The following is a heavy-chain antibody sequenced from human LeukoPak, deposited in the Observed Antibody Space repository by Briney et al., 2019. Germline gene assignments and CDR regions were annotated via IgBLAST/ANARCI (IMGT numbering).Heavy chain of an antibody. CDR2: IYYSGST. D-gene: IGHD3-22*01. J-gene: IGHJ4*02. CDR3: ARGLGYYDSSVGY. CDR1: GGSISSYY. Sequence: SETLSLTCTVSGGSISSYYWSWIRQPPGKGLEWIGYIYYSGSTNYNPSLKSRVTISVDTPKNQFSLKLSSVTAADTAVYHCARGLGYYDSSVGYWGQGTLVTVSS. V-gene: IGHV4-59*01.